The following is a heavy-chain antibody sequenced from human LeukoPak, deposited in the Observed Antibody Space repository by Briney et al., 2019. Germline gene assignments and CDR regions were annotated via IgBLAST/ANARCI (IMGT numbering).Heavy chain of an antibody. V-gene: IGHV3-23*01. CDR2: LSGGGLST. D-gene: IGHD6-6*01. J-gene: IGHJ4*02. CDR1: DSNIGTYA. Sequence: PGGSLRFSCGAHDSNIGTYAVTWVRQVPGKGLEWVSGLSGGGLSTYYARSVKGPFTISRDTSKNTFYLEMNRLGADDTAIYYCAKDRFSGQGGAARILDYWGQGILVTVSS. CDR3: AKDRFSGQGGAARILDY.